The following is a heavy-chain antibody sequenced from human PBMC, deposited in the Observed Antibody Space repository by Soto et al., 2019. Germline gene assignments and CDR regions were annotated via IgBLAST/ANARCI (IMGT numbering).Heavy chain of an antibody. J-gene: IGHJ4*02. CDR3: ARDLPSSGYYSPYYY. Sequence: GASVKVSCKASGGTFSSYAISWVRQAPGQGREWMGGIIPIFGTANYAQKFQGRVTITADESTSTAYMELSSLRSEDTAVYYCARDLPSSGYYSPYYYWGQGTLVTVSS. CDR1: GGTFSSYA. V-gene: IGHV1-69*13. D-gene: IGHD3-22*01. CDR2: IIPIFGTA.